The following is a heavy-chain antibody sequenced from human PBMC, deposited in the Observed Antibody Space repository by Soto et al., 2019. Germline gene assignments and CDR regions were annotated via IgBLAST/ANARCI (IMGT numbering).Heavy chain of an antibody. CDR3: AKDRQSYLTFIFVY. J-gene: IGHJ4*02. V-gene: IGHV3-30*18. CDR2: ISYDGSNK. D-gene: IGHD1-26*01. CDR1: GFTFGSYG. Sequence: GGSLRLSCTASGFTFGSYGMHWVRQAPGKGLEWVAVISYDGSNKYYADSVKGRFTISRDNSKNTLYLQMNSLRAEDTAVYYCAKDRQSYLTFIFVYWGQGTLVTVSS.